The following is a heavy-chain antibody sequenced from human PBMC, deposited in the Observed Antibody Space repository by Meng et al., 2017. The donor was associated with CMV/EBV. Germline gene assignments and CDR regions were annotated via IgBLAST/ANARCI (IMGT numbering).Heavy chain of an antibody. V-gene: IGHV1-18*01. D-gene: IGHD3-22*01. CDR3: ARGGYYDSSGYYSGMDV. Sequence: ASVKVSCKASGYTFTSYGISWVRQAPGQGLEWMGWISAYNGNTNYAQKLQGRVTMTTDTSTSTAYMELRSLRSDDTAVYYCARGGYYDSSGYYSGMDVWGQGTTVTVSS. J-gene: IGHJ6*02. CDR1: GYTFTSYG. CDR2: ISAYNGNT.